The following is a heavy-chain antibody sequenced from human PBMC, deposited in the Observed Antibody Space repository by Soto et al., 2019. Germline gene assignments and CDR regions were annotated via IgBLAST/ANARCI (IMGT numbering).Heavy chain of an antibody. V-gene: IGHV1-69*01. J-gene: IGHJ6*02. D-gene: IGHD2-2*01. CDR2: IIPIFGTA. CDR1: GGTFSSYA. Sequence: QVQLVQSGAEVKKPGSSVKVSCKASGGTFSSYAISWVRQAPGQGLEWMGGIIPIFGTANYAQKFQGRVTITADESESTAYMELSSLRSEDTAVYYCARDGGGPYCSSDSCYGMDVWGQGSTVTVSS. CDR3: ARDGGGPYCSSDSCYGMDV.